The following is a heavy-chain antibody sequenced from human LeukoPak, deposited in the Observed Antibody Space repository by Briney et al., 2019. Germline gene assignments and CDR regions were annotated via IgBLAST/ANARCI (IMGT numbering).Heavy chain of an antibody. Sequence: PSETLSLTCAVYGGSFSGYYWSWIRQPPGKGLEWIGEINHSGSTNYNPSLKSRVTISVDKSKNQFSLKLSSVTAADTAVYYCARVADYDFWSGYYSDYYYGMDVWGQGTTVTVSS. V-gene: IGHV4-34*01. CDR3: ARVADYDFWSGYYSDYYYGMDV. CDR2: INHSGST. CDR1: GGSFSGYY. J-gene: IGHJ6*02. D-gene: IGHD3-3*01.